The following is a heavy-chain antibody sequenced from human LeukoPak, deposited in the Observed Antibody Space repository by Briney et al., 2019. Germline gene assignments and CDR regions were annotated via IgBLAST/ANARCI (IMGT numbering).Heavy chain of an antibody. D-gene: IGHD3-16*01. V-gene: IGHV3-30*02. CDR1: GFTFSSYG. CDR3: AKDSPLGELRGSYFDY. CDR2: IRYDGSNK. J-gene: IGHJ4*02. Sequence: GGSLRLSCAASGFTFSSYGMHWVRQAPGKGLEWVAFIRYDGSNKYYADSVKGRFTISRDNSKNTLYLQMNSLRAEDTAVYYCAKDSPLGELRGSYFDYWGQGTLVTVSS.